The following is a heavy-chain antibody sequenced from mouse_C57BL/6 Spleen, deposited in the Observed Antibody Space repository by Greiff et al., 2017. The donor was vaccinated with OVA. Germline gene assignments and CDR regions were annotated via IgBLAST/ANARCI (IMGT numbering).Heavy chain of an antibody. D-gene: IGHD2-1*01. CDR1: GYTFTDYE. J-gene: IGHJ2*01. Sequence: VQLQQSGAELVRPGASVTLSCKASGYTFTDYEMHWVKQTPVHGLEWIGAIDPETGGTAYNQKFKGKAILTADKSSSTAYMELRSLTSEDSAVYYCTRSDGYGNRPCEYWGQGTTLTVSS. V-gene: IGHV1-15*01. CDR2: IDPETGGT. CDR3: TRSDGYGNRPCEY.